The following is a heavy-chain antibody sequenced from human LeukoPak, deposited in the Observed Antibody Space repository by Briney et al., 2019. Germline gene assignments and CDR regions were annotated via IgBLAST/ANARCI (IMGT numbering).Heavy chain of an antibody. V-gene: IGHV3-21*01. J-gene: IGHJ4*02. CDR1: GFTFSYYS. CDR3: ARDILRGGGGSPCDY. D-gene: IGHD2-15*01. Sequence: PGGSLRLSCAASGFTFSYYSMNWVRQAPGKGLEWISSISTSSSHIYYADSVKGRFTISRDNAKKSVFLQMNSQRAEDTAMYYCARDILRGGGGSPCDYWGQGTLVTVSS. CDR2: ISTSSSHI.